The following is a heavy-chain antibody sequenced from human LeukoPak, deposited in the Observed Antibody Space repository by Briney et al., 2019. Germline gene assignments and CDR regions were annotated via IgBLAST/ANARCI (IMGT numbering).Heavy chain of an antibody. Sequence: ASVKVSCKASGYTFTSYDINWVRQATGQGLEWMGWMNPNSGNTGYAQKFQGRVTMTRNTSISTAYMELSSLRSEDTAVYYCARAPTLLRYFDWLLAVYYYYGMDVWGQGTTVTFSS. J-gene: IGHJ6*02. CDR2: MNPNSGNT. CDR3: ARAPTLLRYFDWLLAVYYYYGMDV. D-gene: IGHD3-9*01. V-gene: IGHV1-8*01. CDR1: GYTFTSYD.